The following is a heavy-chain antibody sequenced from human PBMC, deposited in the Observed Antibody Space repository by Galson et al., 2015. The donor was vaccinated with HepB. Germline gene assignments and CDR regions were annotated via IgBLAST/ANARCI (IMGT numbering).Heavy chain of an antibody. V-gene: IGHV4-34*01. CDR2: INHSGST. D-gene: IGHD6-13*01. CDR3: ARVLQQLVTLRLKASWYFDL. J-gene: IGHJ2*01. Sequence: ETLSLTCAVYGGSFSGYYWSWIRQPPGKGLEWIGEINHSGSTNCNPSLKSRVTISVDTSKNQFSLKLSSVTAADTAVYYCARVLQQLVTLRLKASWYFDLWGRGTLVTVSS. CDR1: GGSFSGYY.